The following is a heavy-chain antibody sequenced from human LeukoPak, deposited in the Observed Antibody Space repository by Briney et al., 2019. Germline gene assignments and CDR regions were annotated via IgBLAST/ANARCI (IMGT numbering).Heavy chain of an antibody. V-gene: IGHV1-2*02. D-gene: IGHD5-18*01. Sequence: GASVKVSSKASGYTFTCYFMYWVRQAPGQGLEWMGWINPNSGGTNYAQKFQGRVTMTRGTSISTAYMELSRLRSDDTAVYYCARDQVIQLWLTYYFDYWGQGTLVTVSS. CDR2: INPNSGGT. CDR3: ARDQVIQLWLTYYFDY. J-gene: IGHJ4*02. CDR1: GYTFTCYF.